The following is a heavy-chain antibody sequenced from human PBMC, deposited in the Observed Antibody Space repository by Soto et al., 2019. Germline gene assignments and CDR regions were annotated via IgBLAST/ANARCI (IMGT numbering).Heavy chain of an antibody. J-gene: IGHJ4*02. Sequence: ASVKVSRKASGYTFTSYVISWVRQAPGQGLEWMGWISAYNGNTNYAQKLQGRVTMTTDTSTSTAYMELRSLRSDDTAVYYCARDRGITIFGVVILSKVGPYDYWGQGTLVTVSS. CDR3: ARDRGITIFGVVILSKVGPYDY. V-gene: IGHV1-18*01. D-gene: IGHD3-3*01. CDR1: GYTFTSYV. CDR2: ISAYNGNT.